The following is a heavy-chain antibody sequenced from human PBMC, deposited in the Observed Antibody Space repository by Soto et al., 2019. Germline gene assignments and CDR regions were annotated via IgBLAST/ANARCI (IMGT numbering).Heavy chain of an antibody. CDR3: ASRYYYDSSGYYYPYYY. D-gene: IGHD3-22*01. CDR2: ISSSGSTI. Sequence: GGSLRLSCAASGFTFSNYNMNWVRQAPGKGLEWVSSISSSGSTIYYADSVKGRFTISRDNAKNSLYLQMNSLRDEDTAVYYCASRYYYDSSGYYYPYYYWGQGTLVTVSS. V-gene: IGHV3-48*02. J-gene: IGHJ4*02. CDR1: GFTFSNYN.